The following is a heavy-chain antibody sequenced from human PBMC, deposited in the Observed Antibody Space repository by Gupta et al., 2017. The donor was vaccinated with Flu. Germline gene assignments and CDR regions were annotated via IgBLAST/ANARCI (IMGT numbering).Heavy chain of an antibody. D-gene: IGHD6-6*01. Sequence: GLEWIGSIYHSGSTYYNPSLKSRVTISVDTSKNQFSLKLSSVTAADTAVYYCAREIAARSYYYGMDVWGQGTTVTVSS. J-gene: IGHJ6*02. CDR3: AREIAARSYYYGMDV. CDR2: IYHSGST. V-gene: IGHV4-38-2*02.